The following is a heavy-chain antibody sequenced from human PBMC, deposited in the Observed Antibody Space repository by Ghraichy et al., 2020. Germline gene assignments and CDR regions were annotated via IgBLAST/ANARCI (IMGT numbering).Heavy chain of an antibody. Sequence: ETLSLTCTVSGGSISSYYWSWIRQPPGKGLEWIGYIYYSGSTNYNPSLKSRVTISVDTSKNQFSLKLSSVTAADTAVYYCASSRGNSHDYYYYGMDVWGQGTTVTVSS. CDR3: ASSRGNSHDYYYYGMDV. CDR2: IYYSGST. CDR1: GGSISSYY. V-gene: IGHV4-59*01. D-gene: IGHD4-23*01. J-gene: IGHJ6*02.